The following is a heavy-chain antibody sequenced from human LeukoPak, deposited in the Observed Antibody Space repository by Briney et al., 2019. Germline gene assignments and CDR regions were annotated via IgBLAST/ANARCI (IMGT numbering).Heavy chain of an antibody. V-gene: IGHV4-4*02. D-gene: IGHD3-22*01. CDR3: ARDYYDSSGSYYFDY. CDR1: GGSISSSNW. Sequence: PSETLSLTCAVSGGSISSSNWWSWVRQPPGKGLEWIGEIYHSGSTNYNPSLKSRVTISVDKSKNQFSLKLSSVTAADTAVYYCARDYYDSSGSYYFDYWGQGTLVTVSS. CDR2: IYHSGST. J-gene: IGHJ4*02.